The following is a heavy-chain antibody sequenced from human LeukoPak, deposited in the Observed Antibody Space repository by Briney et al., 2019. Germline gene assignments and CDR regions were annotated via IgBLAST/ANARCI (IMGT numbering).Heavy chain of an antibody. Sequence: PSETLSLTCTASGGSISSYYWSWLRQPPGKGLEGIGYIYYSGSTNYNPSLTSRVTISVDTSKNQFSLKLSSVTAADTAVYYCAKLRGGPDYYYYYYMDVWGKRTTVTVSS. D-gene: IGHD4-23*01. CDR3: AKLRGGPDYYYYYYMDV. J-gene: IGHJ6*03. V-gene: IGHV4-59*01. CDR1: GGSISSYY. CDR2: IYYSGST.